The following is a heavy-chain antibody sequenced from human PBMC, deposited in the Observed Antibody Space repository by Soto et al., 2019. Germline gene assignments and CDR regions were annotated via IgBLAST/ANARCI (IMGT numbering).Heavy chain of an antibody. CDR1: GVTFRNYA. CDR2: IIPIFGKA. J-gene: IGHJ4*02. D-gene: IGHD1-7*01. Sequence: GASVKVSWKASGVTFRNYAFSWVRQAPGQELEWMGGIIPIFGKANYEQRFQGRLTITADESTSTAYMELNSLRSEDTAVYFCARDLYINWYYPLDSWGQRTLVTVSS. V-gene: IGHV1-69*13. CDR3: ARDLYINWYYPLDS.